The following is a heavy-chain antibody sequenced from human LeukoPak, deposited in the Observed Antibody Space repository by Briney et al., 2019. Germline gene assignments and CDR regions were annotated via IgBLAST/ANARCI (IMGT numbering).Heavy chain of an antibody. CDR1: GFTFSSYG. Sequence: GGSLRLSCAASGFTFSSYGMHWVRQAPGKGLEWAAFIHYDGSNKYYADSVKGRFTISRDNSKNTLYLQMNSLRAEDTAVHYCARSSLVVPYDYWGQGTLVTVSS. CDR3: ARSSLVVPYDY. J-gene: IGHJ4*02. CDR2: IHYDGSNK. D-gene: IGHD6-6*01. V-gene: IGHV3-30*02.